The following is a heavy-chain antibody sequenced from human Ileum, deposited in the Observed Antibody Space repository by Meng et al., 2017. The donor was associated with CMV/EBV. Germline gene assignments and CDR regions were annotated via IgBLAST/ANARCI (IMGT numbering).Heavy chain of an antibody. CDR3: ARELRYGDYYFDS. V-gene: IGHV4-30-4*08. J-gene: IGHJ4*02. CDR1: GDSIISDDHY. Sequence: QFQLTGRGPGLWKSFKSLSLTCNVSGDSIISDDHYWSWIRQPPGKGLEWIGYVFYSGSTYYNPSLMSRVTISVDTSKNQFSLRLSSVTAADTAVYYCARELRYGDYYFDSWGQGTLVTVSS. CDR2: VFYSGST. D-gene: IGHD4-17*01.